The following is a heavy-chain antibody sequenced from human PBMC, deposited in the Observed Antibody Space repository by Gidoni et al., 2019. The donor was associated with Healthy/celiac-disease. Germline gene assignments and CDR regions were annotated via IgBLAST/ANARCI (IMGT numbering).Heavy chain of an antibody. CDR1: GFTFSSYG. V-gene: IGHV3-30*18. J-gene: IGHJ3*02. D-gene: IGHD2-21*01. CDR3: AKDFAPRGHRGKGAFDI. CDR2: ISYDGSNK. Sequence: QVQLVESGGGVVQPGRSLSLSCAASGFTFSSYGMHWVRQAPGKGLEWVAVISYDGSNKYYADSVKGRFTISRDNSKNTLYLQMNSLRAEDTAVYYCAKDFAPRGHRGKGAFDIWGQGTMVTVSS.